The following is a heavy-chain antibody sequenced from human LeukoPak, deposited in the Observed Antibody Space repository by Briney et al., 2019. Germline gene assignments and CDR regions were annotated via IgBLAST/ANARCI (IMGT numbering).Heavy chain of an antibody. Sequence: PSETLSLTCTVPGGSISSYYWSWIRQPPGKGLEWIGYIYYSGSTNYNPSLKSRVTISVDTSKNQFSLKLSSVTAADTAVYYCARVVVPGWFDPWGQGNLVTVSS. V-gene: IGHV4-59*01. CDR1: GGSISSYY. D-gene: IGHD2-15*01. CDR3: ARVVVPGWFDP. J-gene: IGHJ5*02. CDR2: IYYSGST.